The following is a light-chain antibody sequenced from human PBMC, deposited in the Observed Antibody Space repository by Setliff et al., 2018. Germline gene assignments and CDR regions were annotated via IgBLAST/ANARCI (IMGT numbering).Light chain of an antibody. V-gene: IGLV2-14*02. CDR2: DFK. J-gene: IGLJ1*01. CDR3: TSYAGSNNYV. CDR1: SRDVGYYNL. Sequence: QSVLTQPASVSGSPGQSITISCTGTSRDVGYYNLVSWYQQHPGKAPKVILYDFKTRPSGVSDRFSGSKSGNTTSLTVSGLQAEDEADYYCTSYAGSNNYVFGTGTKVTVL.